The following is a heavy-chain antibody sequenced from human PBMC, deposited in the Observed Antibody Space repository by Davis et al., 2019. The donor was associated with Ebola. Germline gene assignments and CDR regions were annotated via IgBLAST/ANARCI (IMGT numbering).Heavy chain of an antibody. D-gene: IGHD6-13*01. J-gene: IGHJ4*02. CDR1: GFTFSTYA. Sequence: GESLKISCAASGFTFSTYAMHWVRQAPGKGLEWVAVISSDGNNKNYADSVKGRFTISRDSSKNTLYLQMNSLKPEDTAVYYCASVGAAAGTGGLDYWGQGTLVTVSS. CDR2: ISSDGNNK. CDR3: ASVGAAAGTGGLDY. V-gene: IGHV3-30*04.